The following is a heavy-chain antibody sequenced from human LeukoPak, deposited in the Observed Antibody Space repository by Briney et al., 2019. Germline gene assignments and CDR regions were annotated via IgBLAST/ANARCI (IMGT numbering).Heavy chain of an antibody. CDR1: GFSLSTSGVG. CDR2: IYWNDDK. CDR3: ARRRRSDYDILTGYYSRYYFDY. D-gene: IGHD3-9*01. Sequence: SGSTLVNPTQTLTLTCTFSGFSLSTSGVGVGWIRQPPGKALGWLALIYWNDDKRYSPSLKSRLTITKDTSKNQVVLTMTNMDPVDTATYYCARRRRSDYDILTGYYSRYYFDYWGQGTLVTVSS. V-gene: IGHV2-5*01. J-gene: IGHJ4*02.